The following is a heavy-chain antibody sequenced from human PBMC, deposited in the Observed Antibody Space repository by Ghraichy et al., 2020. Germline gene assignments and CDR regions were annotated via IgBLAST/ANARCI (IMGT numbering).Heavy chain of an antibody. CDR1: GFTLSSYS. J-gene: IGHJ6*02. CDR2: ITSCGRSI. D-gene: IGHD4-23*01. CDR3: ARGSRVVRFLYYDGMDV. V-gene: IGHV3-48*02. Sequence: GGSLRLSCVGSGFTLSSYSMNWVRQSPGKGLEWVSYITSCGRSIFYADSVKGRFTISRDNAQNSLTLQMNSLRDEDTAVYYCARGSRVVRFLYYDGMDVWGQGTTVTVSS.